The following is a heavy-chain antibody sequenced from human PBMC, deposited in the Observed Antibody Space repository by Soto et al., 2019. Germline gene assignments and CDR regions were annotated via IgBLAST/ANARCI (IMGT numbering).Heavy chain of an antibody. CDR3: ARDKGGATLLGRFDAFDI. D-gene: IGHD1-26*01. Sequence: LWWSLRLSCSASVFTCSSYAMHWFRQAPGKGLEWVAVISYDGSNKYYADSVKGRFTISRDNSKNTLYLQMNSLRAEDTAVYYCARDKGGATLLGRFDAFDIWGQGTMVTVSS. CDR2: ISYDGSNK. CDR1: VFTCSSYA. J-gene: IGHJ3*02. V-gene: IGHV3-30-3*01.